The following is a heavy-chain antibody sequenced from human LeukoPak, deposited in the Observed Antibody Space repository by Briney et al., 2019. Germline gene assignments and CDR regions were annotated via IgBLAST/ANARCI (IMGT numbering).Heavy chain of an antibody. CDR2: IYSGGST. D-gene: IGHD6-13*01. J-gene: IGHJ4*02. Sequence: GGSLRLSCAASGLTVSSNYMSWVRQAPGKGLEWVSVIYSGGSTYYADSVKGRFTISRDNSKNTLYLQMNSLRAEDTAVYYCARGHSSWSGVDYWGQGTLVTVSS. CDR1: GLTVSSNY. V-gene: IGHV3-66*01. CDR3: ARGHSSWSGVDY.